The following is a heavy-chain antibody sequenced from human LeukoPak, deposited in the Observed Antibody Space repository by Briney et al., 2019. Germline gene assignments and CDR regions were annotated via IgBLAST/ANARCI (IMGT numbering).Heavy chain of an antibody. D-gene: IGHD6-13*01. Sequence: PGGSLRLSCAASGFTFSSYGMHWVRQAPGKGLEWVAFIRYDGSNKYYADSVKGRFTISRDNSKNTLYLQMNSLRAEDTAVYYCAKIGYSSSWYEYYFDYWGQGTLVTVSS. V-gene: IGHV3-30*02. CDR2: IRYDGSNK. CDR1: GFTFSSYG. CDR3: AKIGYSSSWYEYYFDY. J-gene: IGHJ4*02.